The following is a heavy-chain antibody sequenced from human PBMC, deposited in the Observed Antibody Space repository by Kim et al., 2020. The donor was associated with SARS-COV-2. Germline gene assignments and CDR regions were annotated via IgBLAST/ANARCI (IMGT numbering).Heavy chain of an antibody. CDR1: GFIFSSYD. J-gene: IGHJ3*02. CDR3: ARAPAAILGDGFDI. CDR2: IWYDGDNK. Sequence: GGSLRLSCVASGFIFSSYDMYWVRQAPGKGLEWVAVIWYDGDNKYYADSVRGRFTISRDNSRNTLYLQMNSLRADDTAIYYCARAPAAILGDGFDIWGQGTLVTVSS. V-gene: IGHV3-33*07. D-gene: IGHD2-2*02.